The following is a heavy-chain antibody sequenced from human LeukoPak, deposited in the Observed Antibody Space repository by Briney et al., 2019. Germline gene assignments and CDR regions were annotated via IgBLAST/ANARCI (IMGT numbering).Heavy chain of an antibody. V-gene: IGHV1-18*01. J-gene: IGHJ4*02. CDR3: ARDVRADIVVVVAAD. CDR2: ISAYNGNT. CDR1: GYTFTSYA. D-gene: IGHD2-15*01. Sequence: ASVKVSCKASGYTFTSYAMNWVRQAPGQGLEWMGWISAYNGNTNYAQKLQGRVTMTTDTSTSTAYMELRSLRSDDTAVYYCARDVRADIVVVVAADWGQGTLVTVSS.